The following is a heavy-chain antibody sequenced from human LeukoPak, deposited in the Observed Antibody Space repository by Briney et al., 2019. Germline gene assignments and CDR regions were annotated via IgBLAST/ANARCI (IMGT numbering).Heavy chain of an antibody. CDR1: GFTFSSYW. D-gene: IGHD3-22*01. CDR3: TRFLYYYDSSGYHDYFDY. Sequence: GGSLRLSCATSGFTFSSYWMHWVRQAPGKGLVWVSRINSDGSSTNYADSVKGRFTISRDNAKNTLYLQMNSLRAEDTAVYYCTRFLYYYDSSGYHDYFDYWGQGTLVTVSS. CDR2: INSDGSST. J-gene: IGHJ4*02. V-gene: IGHV3-74*01.